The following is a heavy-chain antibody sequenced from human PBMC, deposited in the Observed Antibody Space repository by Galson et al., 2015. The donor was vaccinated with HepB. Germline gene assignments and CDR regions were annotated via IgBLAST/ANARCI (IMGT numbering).Heavy chain of an antibody. CDR3: GTSGYDSSGYYFDY. J-gene: IGHJ4*02. D-gene: IGHD3-22*01. Sequence: SVKVSCKAPGYTFTSYGISWVRQAPGQGLEWMGWISAYNGNTNYAQKLQGRVTMTTDTSTSTAYMELRSLRSDDTAVYYCGTSGYDSSGYYFDYWGQGTLVTVSS. CDR1: GYTFTSYG. CDR2: ISAYNGNT. V-gene: IGHV1-18*04.